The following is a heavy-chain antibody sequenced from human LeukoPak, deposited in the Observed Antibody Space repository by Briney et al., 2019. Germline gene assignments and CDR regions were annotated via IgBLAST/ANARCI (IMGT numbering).Heavy chain of an antibody. J-gene: IGHJ4*02. CDR1: GFTFSSYA. Sequence: GSLRLSCAASGFTFSSYAMSWIRQPPGKGLEWIGEINHSGSTNYNPSLKSRITISVDTSKNQFSLKLSSVTAADTAVYYCARLVYYDSSGYYGFDYWGQGTLVTVSS. D-gene: IGHD3-22*01. CDR2: INHSGST. CDR3: ARLVYYDSSGYYGFDY. V-gene: IGHV4-34*01.